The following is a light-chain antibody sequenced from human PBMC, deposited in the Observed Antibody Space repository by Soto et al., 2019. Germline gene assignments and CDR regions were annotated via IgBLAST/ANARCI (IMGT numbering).Light chain of an antibody. CDR2: EVS. CDR3: SSYAGSDLGV. J-gene: IGLJ1*01. V-gene: IGLV2-8*01. CDR1: ISDVGGYNF. Sequence: QSVLTQPASASGSPGQSVTISCTGTISDVGGYNFVSWYQQHPGKAPKLIIYEVSKRPSGVPDRFSGSKSGNTASLTVSGLQADDEADYYCSSYAGSDLGVFGTRTKVTVL.